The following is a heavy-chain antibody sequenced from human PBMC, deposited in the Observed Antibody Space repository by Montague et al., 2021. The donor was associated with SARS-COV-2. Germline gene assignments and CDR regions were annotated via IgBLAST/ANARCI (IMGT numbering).Heavy chain of an antibody. D-gene: IGHD2-2*01. CDR3: AKEREVVRAARTLVAFDL. V-gene: IGHV4-34*01. CDR1: GGSFSVYY. Sequence: SETLSLTCAVYGGSFSVYYWSWLRQSPRGGLEWIADINHSGTANYNPSLKSRVSISVDTSKNQFTLKLTSVTAADTAMYYCAKEREVVRAARTLVAFDLWGQGTMVTVSS. CDR2: INHSGTA. J-gene: IGHJ3*01.